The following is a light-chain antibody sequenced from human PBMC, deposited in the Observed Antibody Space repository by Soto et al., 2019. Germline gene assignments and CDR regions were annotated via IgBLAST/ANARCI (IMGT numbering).Light chain of an antibody. CDR2: GAS. J-gene: IGKJ2*01. V-gene: IGKV3-15*01. CDR1: QSVARN. CDR3: QQYNSWPS. Sequence: EMTQSPATLYASAGERATLSCRASQSVARNLAWYQQKPGQAPRLLIYGASTRATGVPARFSGSGFGTEFTLTISSLQSEDFAVYYCQQYNSWPSFGQGTILEIK.